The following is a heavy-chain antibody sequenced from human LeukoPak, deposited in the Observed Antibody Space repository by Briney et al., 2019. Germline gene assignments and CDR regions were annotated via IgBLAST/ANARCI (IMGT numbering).Heavy chain of an antibody. CDR1: GFPFSSYS. CDR3: ARAIFSRGWYLVDY. D-gene: IGHD6-19*01. V-gene: IGHV3-21*01. Sequence: GGSLRLSCAASGFPFSSYSMNWVRRAPGRGLEWVSSISTRIDYMYYADSVKGRFTISRDNAKNSLYLQMNSLRAEDAAVYYCARAIFSRGWYLVDYWGQGTLVTVSS. J-gene: IGHJ4*02. CDR2: ISTRIDYM.